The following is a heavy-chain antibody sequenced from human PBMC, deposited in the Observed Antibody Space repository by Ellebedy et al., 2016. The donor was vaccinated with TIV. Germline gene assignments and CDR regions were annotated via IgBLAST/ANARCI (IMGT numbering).Heavy chain of an antibody. J-gene: IGHJ3*02. CDR3: AASDYYDSERGAFDI. D-gene: IGHD3-22*01. CDR1: GGTFSSYA. V-gene: IGHV1-69*13. Sequence: SVKVSXXASGGTFSSYAISWVRQAPGQGLEWMGGIIPIFGTANYAQKFQGRVTITADESTSTAYMELSSLRSEDTAVYYCAASDYYDSERGAFDIWGQGTMVTVSS. CDR2: IIPIFGTA.